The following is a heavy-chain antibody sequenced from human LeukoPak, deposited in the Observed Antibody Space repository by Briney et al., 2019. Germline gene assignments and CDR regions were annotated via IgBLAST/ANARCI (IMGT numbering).Heavy chain of an antibody. D-gene: IGHD3-22*01. CDR1: GGSFSGYY. CDR2: INHSGST. V-gene: IGHV4-34*01. CDR3: ARAHVLHYYDSSGYYPMADAFDI. J-gene: IGHJ3*02. Sequence: SETLSLTCAVYGGSFSGYYWSWIRQPPGKGLEWIGEINHSGSTNYNPSLKSRVTISVDTSKNQFSLKLSSVTAADTAVYYCARAHVLHYYDSSGYYPMADAFDIWGQGTMVTVSS.